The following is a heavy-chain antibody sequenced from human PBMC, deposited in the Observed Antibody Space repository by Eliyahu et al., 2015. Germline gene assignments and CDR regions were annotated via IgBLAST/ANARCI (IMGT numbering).Heavy chain of an antibody. CDR2: IDWDDEK. CDR1: GFSLSTTGMR. J-gene: IGHJ4*02. CDR3: ARLPVTVAAPDY. D-gene: IGHD6-19*01. V-gene: IGHV2-70*04. Sequence: QVTLKESGPALVKPTQTLTLTCSFSGFSLSTTGMRVSWIRQPPGKALEWLARIDWDDEKFYSTSLKTRLTISKDTSKNQVVLTMTNMDPVDSATYYCARLPVTVAAPDYWGQGTLVTVSS.